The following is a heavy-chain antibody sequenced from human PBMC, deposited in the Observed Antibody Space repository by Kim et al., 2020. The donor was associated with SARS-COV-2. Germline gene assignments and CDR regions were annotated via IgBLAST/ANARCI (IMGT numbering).Heavy chain of an antibody. Sequence: VKGQFTISRDNSKNTLYLQMNSLRAEDTAVYYCARDYSYCGGDCYSVAFDIWGQGTMVTVSS. D-gene: IGHD2-21*02. CDR3: ARDYSYCGGDCYSVAFDI. V-gene: IGHV3-30*07. J-gene: IGHJ3*02.